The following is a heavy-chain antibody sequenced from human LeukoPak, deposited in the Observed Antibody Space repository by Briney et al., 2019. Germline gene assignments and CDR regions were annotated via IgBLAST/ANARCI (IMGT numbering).Heavy chain of an antibody. V-gene: IGHV3-53*01. Sequence: GGSLRLSCAASGFTVSNNYMSWVRQAPGKGLEWVSVLYSGGNTCYTDSVKGRFAISRDYSRNTVYLQMNSLRAEDTAVYYCARESGFGELFPYAFDIWGQGTVVTVSS. CDR1: GFTVSNNY. CDR2: LYSGGNT. D-gene: IGHD3-10*01. CDR3: ARESGFGELFPYAFDI. J-gene: IGHJ3*02.